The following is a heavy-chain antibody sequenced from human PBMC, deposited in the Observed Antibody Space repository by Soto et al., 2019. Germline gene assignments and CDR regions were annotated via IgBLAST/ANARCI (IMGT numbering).Heavy chain of an antibody. V-gene: IGHV2-5*02. J-gene: IGHJ5*02. Sequence: QITLTESGPTLVKPTQTLTLTCTFSGLSLTTTGVGVGWIRQPPGKALEWLALIYWDDDKRYSPSLKSRLTITKATSKNQVVLTMTNMHPVDTATYYCVRRLRYSSDWYVGFDPWGQGTLVTVSS. CDR3: VRRLRYSSDWYVGFDP. CDR2: IYWDDDK. CDR1: GLSLTTTGVG. D-gene: IGHD6-19*01.